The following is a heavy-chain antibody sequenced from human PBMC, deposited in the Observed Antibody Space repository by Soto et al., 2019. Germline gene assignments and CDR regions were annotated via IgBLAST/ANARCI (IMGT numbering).Heavy chain of an antibody. J-gene: IGHJ5*02. V-gene: IGHV4-30-2*01. D-gene: IGHD3-22*01. CDR3: ASLYYESSGYST. CDR1: GGSISSGGYS. CDR2: IYHSGST. Sequence: QLQLQESGSGLVKPSQTLSLTCAVSGGSISSGGYSWSWIRQPPGKGLEWIGYIYHSGSTYYNPSLKSRVTISVDRSKNQVSLKLSSVTAAGTAVYYCASLYYESSGYSTWGQGTLVTVSS.